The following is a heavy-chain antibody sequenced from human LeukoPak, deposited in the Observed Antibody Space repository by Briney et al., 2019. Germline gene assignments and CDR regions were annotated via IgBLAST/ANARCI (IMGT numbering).Heavy chain of an antibody. V-gene: IGHV4-31*03. J-gene: IGHJ4*02. D-gene: IGHD6-13*01. CDR3: ARGGQQLGPSFDY. Sequence: SETLSLTCTVSGASIDSGRYYWGWIRQPPGKGLEWIGYIYYSGSTYYNPSLKSRVTISVDTSKNQFSLKLSSVTAADTAVYYCARGGQQLGPSFDYWGQGTLVTVSS. CDR2: IYYSGST. CDR1: GASIDSGRYY.